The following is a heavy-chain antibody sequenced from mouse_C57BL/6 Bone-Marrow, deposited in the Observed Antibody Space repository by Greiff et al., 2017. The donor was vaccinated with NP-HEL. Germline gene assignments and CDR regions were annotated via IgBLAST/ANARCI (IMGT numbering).Heavy chain of an antibody. D-gene: IGHD2-4*01. CDR1: GFTFSDYY. CDR2: ISNGGGST. J-gene: IGHJ4*01. CDR3: ARQGGDYLYYYAMDY. V-gene: IGHV5-12*01. Sequence: EVQLVESGGGLVQPGGSLKLSCAASGFTFSDYYMYWVRQTPEKRLEWVAYISNGGGSTYYPDTVQGRFTIPRDNAKNTLYLQMSRLKSEDTAMYYCARQGGDYLYYYAMDYWGQGTSVTVSS.